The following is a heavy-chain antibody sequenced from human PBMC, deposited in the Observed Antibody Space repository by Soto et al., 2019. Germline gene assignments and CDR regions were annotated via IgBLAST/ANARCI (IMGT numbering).Heavy chain of an antibody. J-gene: IGHJ4*02. Sequence: ASETLSLTCTVSGGSISSYCWSWIRQPPGKGLEWIGYIYYSGSTNYNPSLKSRVTISVDTSKNQFSLKLSSVTAADTAVYYCARSDGRYWGQGTLVTVSS. CDR2: IYYSGST. V-gene: IGHV4-59*01. CDR1: GGSISSYC. CDR3: ARSDGRY.